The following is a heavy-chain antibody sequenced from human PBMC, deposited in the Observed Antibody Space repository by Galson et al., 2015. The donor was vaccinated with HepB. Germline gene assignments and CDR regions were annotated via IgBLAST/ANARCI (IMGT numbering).Heavy chain of an antibody. J-gene: IGHJ6*03. V-gene: IGHV3-21*01. D-gene: IGHD2-8*01. Sequence: SLRLSCAASGFTFSSYSMNWVRQAPGKGLEWVSSISSSSSYIYYADSVKGRFTISRDNAKNSLYLQMNSLRAEDTAVYYCARDQLMVYAMPTSYYYYMDVWGKGTTVTVSS. CDR3: ARDQLMVYAMPTSYYYYMDV. CDR2: ISSSSSYI. CDR1: GFTFSSYS.